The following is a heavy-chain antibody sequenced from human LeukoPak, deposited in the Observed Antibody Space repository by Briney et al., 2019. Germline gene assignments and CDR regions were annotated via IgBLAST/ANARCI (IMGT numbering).Heavy chain of an antibody. CDR2: ISAYNGNT. V-gene: IGHV1-18*01. J-gene: IGHJ6*03. D-gene: IGHD1-7*01. CDR1: GYTFTSYG. CDR3: ARVERPPGNWNFLGPPDSYYYMDV. Sequence: GASVKVSCKASGYTFTSYGISWVRQAPGQGLEWMGWISAYNGNTNYAQKLQGRVTMTTDTSTSTAYMELRSLRSDDTAVYYCARVERPPGNWNFLGPPDSYYYMDVWGKGTTVTVSS.